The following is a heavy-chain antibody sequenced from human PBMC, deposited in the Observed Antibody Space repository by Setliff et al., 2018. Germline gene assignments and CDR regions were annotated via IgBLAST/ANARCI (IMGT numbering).Heavy chain of an antibody. J-gene: IGHJ4*02. D-gene: IGHD2-8*01. CDR3: SRLVRYCTTTTCQRASGDDY. CDR2: ISPYSGNT. Sequence: ASVKVSCKTSGYSFTGYYMHWVRQAPGQGLEWMGWISPYSGNTYYAPELQGRVTLTTDTSTTTAYLELRSLTSDDTAVYYCSRLVRYCTTTTCQRASGDDYWGQGTLVTVSS. V-gene: IGHV1-18*04. CDR1: GYSFTGYY.